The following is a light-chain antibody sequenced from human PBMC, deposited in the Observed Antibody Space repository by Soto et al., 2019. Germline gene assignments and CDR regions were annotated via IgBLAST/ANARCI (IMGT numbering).Light chain of an antibody. Sequence: QSGLTHPPSASGSPGQSVTISCTGTKNDICVYDFVSWYQHHPGKAPRLIIYEVVQRPSGVPDRFSGSKSGNTASLTVSGLQAADESDYLCKSYAGSNNYVFGTGIKVTV. J-gene: IGLJ1*01. CDR2: EVV. CDR3: KSYAGSNNYV. V-gene: IGLV2-8*01. CDR1: KNDICVYDF.